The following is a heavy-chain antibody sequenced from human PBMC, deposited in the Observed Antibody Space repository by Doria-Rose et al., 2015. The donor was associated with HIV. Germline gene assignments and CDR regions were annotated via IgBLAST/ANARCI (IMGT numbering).Heavy chain of an antibody. V-gene: IGHV2-26*01. CDR2: NFSDDER. Sequence: QVQLVQSGPVLVKPTETLTLTCTVSGVSLSSPGMGVGWIRQPPGKALEWLAHNFSDDERSYKTSLKSRLTISRGTSKSQVVLTMTDMDPVDTATYYCARIKSSRWYHKYYFDFWGQGTLVIVSA. CDR3: ARIKSSRWYHKYYFDF. J-gene: IGHJ4*02. D-gene: IGHD6-13*01. CDR1: GVSLSSPGMG.